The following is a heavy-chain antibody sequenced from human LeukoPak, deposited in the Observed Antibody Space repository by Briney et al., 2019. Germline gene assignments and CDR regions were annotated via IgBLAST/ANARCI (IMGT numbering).Heavy chain of an antibody. Sequence: SETLSLTCAVYGGSFSGYYWSWIRQPPGKGLEWIGEIYHSGSTNYNPSLKSRVTISVDKSKNQFSLKLSSVTAADTAVYYCAAPDCSSTSCYVGYWGQGTMVTVSS. CDR1: GGSFSGYY. V-gene: IGHV4-34*01. CDR3: AAPDCSSTSCYVGY. CDR2: IYHSGST. J-gene: IGHJ3*01. D-gene: IGHD2-2*01.